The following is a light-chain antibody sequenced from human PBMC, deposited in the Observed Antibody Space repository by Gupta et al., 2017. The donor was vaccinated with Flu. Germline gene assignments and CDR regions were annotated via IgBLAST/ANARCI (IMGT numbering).Light chain of an antibody. J-gene: IGLJ3*02. V-gene: IGLV4-69*01. CDR1: GHSSYA. CDR2: LNSDGSH. CDR3: QTWGTGMGV. Sequence: GHSSYAIAWHQQQPEKGPRYLMKLNSDGSHSKGDGIPDRFSGSSSGAERYLTISSLQSEDEADYYCQTWGTGMGVFGGGTKLTVL.